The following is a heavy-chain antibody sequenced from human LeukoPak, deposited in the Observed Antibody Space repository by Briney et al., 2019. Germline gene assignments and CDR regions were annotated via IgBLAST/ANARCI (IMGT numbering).Heavy chain of an antibody. V-gene: IGHV3-7*01. J-gene: IGHJ4*02. CDR3: ARHYFDSSDYLAGY. CDR2: IKQDGSEK. CDR1: GFTFSSYW. Sequence: PGGSLRLSCAASGFTFSSYWMSWVRQAPGKGLEWVANIKQDGSEKYYVDSVKGRFTISRDNAKNSLYLQMNSLRAEDTAVYYCARHYFDSSDYLAGYWGQGTLVTVSS. D-gene: IGHD3-22*01.